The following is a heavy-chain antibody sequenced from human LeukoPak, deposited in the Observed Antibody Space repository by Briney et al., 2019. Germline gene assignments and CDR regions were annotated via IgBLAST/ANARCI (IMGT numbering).Heavy chain of an antibody. V-gene: IGHV1-2*02. CDR2: INPNSGGT. Sequence: ASVKVSCKASGYTFTSYAMNWVRQAPGQGLEWMGWINPNSGGTNYAQKFQGRVAMTRDTSISTAYMELSRLRSDDTAVYYCAREIGPRQLHLWGSAFDYWGQGTLVTVSS. CDR3: AREIGPRQLHLWGSAFDY. D-gene: IGHD5-18*01. J-gene: IGHJ4*02. CDR1: GYTFTSYA.